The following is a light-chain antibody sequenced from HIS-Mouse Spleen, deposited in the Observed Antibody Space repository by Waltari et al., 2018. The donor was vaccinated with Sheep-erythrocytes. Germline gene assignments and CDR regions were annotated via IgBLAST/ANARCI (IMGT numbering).Light chain of an antibody. CDR1: SSYVGGYNY. CDR2: DVS. V-gene: IGLV2-11*01. CDR3: CSYAGSYNHV. Sequence: QSALTQPRSVSGSPGQSVTISCTGTSSYVGGYNYVPWYQQHPGKAPKLMIYDVSKRPSGVPDRFSGSKSGNTASLTISGVQAEDEADYYCCSYAGSYNHVFATGTKVTVL. J-gene: IGLJ1*01.